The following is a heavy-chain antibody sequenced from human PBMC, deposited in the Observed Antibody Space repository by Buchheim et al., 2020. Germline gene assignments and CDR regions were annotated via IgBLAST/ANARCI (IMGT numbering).Heavy chain of an antibody. J-gene: IGHJ4*02. CDR3: ARDPVGKLQPFDY. D-gene: IGHD5-24*01. CDR1: GGSISSSSYY. Sequence: QLQLQESGPGLVKPSETLSLTCTVSGGSISSSSYYWGWIRQPPGKGLEWIRSIYYSGSTYYNPSLKSRVTISVDTSKNQFSLKLSSVTAADTAVYYCARDPVGKLQPFDYWGQGTL. CDR2: IYYSGST. V-gene: IGHV4-39*07.